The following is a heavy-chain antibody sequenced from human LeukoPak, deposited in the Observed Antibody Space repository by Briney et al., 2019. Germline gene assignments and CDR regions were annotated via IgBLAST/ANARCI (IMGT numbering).Heavy chain of an antibody. J-gene: IGHJ4*02. Sequence: GGSLRLSCAASGFTSNRAWMTWVRQAPGKGLEWVGRIKSKPDGGTTDYAAPVKGRFTISRDDSKTTLYLQMNSLKAEDTAVYYRATGYYYDSSGYNWGQGTLSPSPQ. V-gene: IGHV3-15*01. CDR3: ATGYYYDSSGYN. CDR2: IKSKPDGGTT. CDR1: GFTSNRAW. D-gene: IGHD3-22*01.